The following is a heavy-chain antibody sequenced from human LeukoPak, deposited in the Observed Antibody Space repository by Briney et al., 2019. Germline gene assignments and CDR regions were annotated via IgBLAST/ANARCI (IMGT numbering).Heavy chain of an antibody. J-gene: IGHJ4*02. V-gene: IGHV4-34*01. CDR3: ARGYDILTGYTRSFDY. D-gene: IGHD3-9*01. Sequence: PPETLSLTCAVYGGSSSGYYWSWIRQPPGKGLEWIGEINHSGSTNYNPSLKSRVTISVDTSKNQFSLKLSSVTAADTAVYYCARGYDILTGYTRSFDYWGQGTLVTVSS. CDR2: INHSGST. CDR1: GGSSSGYY.